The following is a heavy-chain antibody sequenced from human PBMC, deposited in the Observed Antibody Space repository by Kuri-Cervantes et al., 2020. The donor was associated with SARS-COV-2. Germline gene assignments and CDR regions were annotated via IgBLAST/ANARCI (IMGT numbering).Heavy chain of an antibody. CDR3: ARDRVGVHDS. J-gene: IGHJ4*02. D-gene: IGHD2-21*01. CDR1: GFTFSSYS. Sequence: LSLTCAASGFTFSSYSMNWVRQAPGKGLEWVAVISYDGSNKDYTASGKGRFTISRDNSQNTLYLQMKSLRTEDTALYYCARDRVGVHDSWGQGTLVTVSS. CDR2: ISYDGSNK. V-gene: IGHV3-30*03.